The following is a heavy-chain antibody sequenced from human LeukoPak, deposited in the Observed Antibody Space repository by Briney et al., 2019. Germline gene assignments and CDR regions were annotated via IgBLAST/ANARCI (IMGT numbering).Heavy chain of an antibody. J-gene: IGHJ4*02. CDR2: INPSGSTI. D-gene: IGHD1-1*01. CDR1: GFTFSTYA. Sequence: GGSLRLSCAASGFTFSTYALNWVRQAPGRGLEWVSSINPSGSTIFYADSVKGRFTISRDNAKNSLYLQMNSLRAEDTALYFCASGIRERGFDYWGQGTLVTVSS. V-gene: IGHV3-21*01. CDR3: ASGIRERGFDY.